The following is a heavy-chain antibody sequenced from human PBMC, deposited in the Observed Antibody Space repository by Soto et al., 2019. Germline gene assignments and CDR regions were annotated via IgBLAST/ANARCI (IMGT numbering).Heavy chain of an antibody. J-gene: IGHJ6*03. CDR2: IYYSGST. CDR3: ARYRYYYYYMDV. Sequence: SETLSLTCTVSGGSISSYYWSWIRQPPGKGLEWIGYIYYSGSTNYNPSLKSRVTISVDTSKNQFSLKLSSVTAADTAVYYCARYRYYYYYMDVWGKGTTVTVSS. CDR1: GGSISSYY. V-gene: IGHV4-59*01.